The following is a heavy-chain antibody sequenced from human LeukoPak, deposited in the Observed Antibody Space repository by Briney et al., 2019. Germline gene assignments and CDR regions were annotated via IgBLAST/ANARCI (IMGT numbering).Heavy chain of an antibody. J-gene: IGHJ4*02. CDR3: VKQARWSGYFYFLPFDY. CDR1: EFTFSTYG. V-gene: IGHV3-23*01. Sequence: GGSLRLSCAASEFTFSTYGMSWVRQAPGKGLEWVSGISYNGGSTYYADSVKGRLTISRDNSKNTLYLQMNSLRVEDTAVYYCVKQARWSGYFYFLPFDYWGQGTLVTVSS. D-gene: IGHD3-3*01. CDR2: ISYNGGST.